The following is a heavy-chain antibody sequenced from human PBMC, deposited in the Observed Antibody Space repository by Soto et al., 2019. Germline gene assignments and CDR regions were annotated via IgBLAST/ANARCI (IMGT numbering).Heavy chain of an antibody. CDR1: GYSFTSYW. V-gene: IGHV5-51*01. CDR2: IYPGDSDT. J-gene: IGHJ4*02. Sequence: GASLTISCNGSGYSFTSYWIGWVRQMPGKGLEWMGIIYPGDSDTRNRPSFQGQVTISADKSISTAYLQWSSRKASDTATYYGARVEQLVRTVDYWGQGTLVTVSS. D-gene: IGHD6-6*01. CDR3: ARVEQLVRTVDY.